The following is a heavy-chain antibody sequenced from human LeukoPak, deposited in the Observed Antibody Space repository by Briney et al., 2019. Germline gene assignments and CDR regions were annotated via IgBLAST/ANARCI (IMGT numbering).Heavy chain of an antibody. CDR3: TTNTRGPLLWFGPGSN. Sequence: GASVKVSCKVSGYTLTVLSMHWVRQAPGKGLEWMGGFDPEDGETIYAQQFQGRVTMTEDTSTDTAYMELSSLRSEDTAVYFCTTNTRGPLLWFGPGSNWGQGTLVTVSS. D-gene: IGHD3-10*01. CDR2: FDPEDGET. CDR1: GYTLTVLS. V-gene: IGHV1-24*01. J-gene: IGHJ4*02.